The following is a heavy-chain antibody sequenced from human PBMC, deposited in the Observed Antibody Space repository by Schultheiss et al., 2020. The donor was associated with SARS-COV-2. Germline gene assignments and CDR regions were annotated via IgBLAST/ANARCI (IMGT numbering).Heavy chain of an antibody. Sequence: GGSLRLSCAASGFTFSSHGMHWVRQAPGKGLEWVAVISYAGSNKYYADSVKGRFTISRDNSKNTLYLQMNSLRAEDTAVYYCARDIGPTTVTTGWFDPWGQGTLVTVSS. J-gene: IGHJ5*02. CDR2: ISYAGSNK. CDR3: ARDIGPTTVTTGWFDP. D-gene: IGHD4-17*01. V-gene: IGHV3-30*03. CDR1: GFTFSSHG.